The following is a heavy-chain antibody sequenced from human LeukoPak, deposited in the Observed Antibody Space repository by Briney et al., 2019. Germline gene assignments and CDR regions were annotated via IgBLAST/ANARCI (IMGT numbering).Heavy chain of an antibody. CDR3: ARVSRIAAVQNWFDP. D-gene: IGHD6-13*01. V-gene: IGHV4-39*07. CDR1: GDSIISSSYY. CDR2: IYYSGST. Sequence: SETLSLTCTVSGDSIISSSYYWGYIRQPPGKGLEWIGSIYYSGSTYYNPSLRGRVTISVDTSKNQFSLKLSSVTAANTAVYYCARVSRIAAVQNWFDPWGQGTLVTVSS. J-gene: IGHJ5*02.